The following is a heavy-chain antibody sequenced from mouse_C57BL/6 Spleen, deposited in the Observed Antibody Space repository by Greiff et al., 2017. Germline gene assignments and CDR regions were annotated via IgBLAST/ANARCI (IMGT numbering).Heavy chain of an antibody. Sequence: QVQLKQPGAELVKPGASVKLSCKASGYTFTSYWMHWVKQRPGRGLEWIGRIDPNSGGTKYNEKFKSKATLTVDKPSSTAYMQLSSLTSEASAVYYCARSLTVTFGFAYWGQGTLVTVSA. V-gene: IGHV1-72*01. CDR3: ARSLTVTFGFAY. CDR1: GYTFTSYW. CDR2: IDPNSGGT. J-gene: IGHJ3*01. D-gene: IGHD4-1*01.